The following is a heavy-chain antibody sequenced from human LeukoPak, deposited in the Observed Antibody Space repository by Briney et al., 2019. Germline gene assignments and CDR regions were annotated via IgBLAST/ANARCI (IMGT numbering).Heavy chain of an antibody. Sequence: GGSLRLYCSASGFTISSNGMHWVRQAPGKGLEWVAVISYDGSNKYYADSVKGRFTISRDNSKNTEYLQMSSLRPEDTAVYYCAKRGEGLGCSGTSCRNYFDYCGQGALVTVSS. CDR1: GFTISSNG. CDR2: ISYDGSNK. D-gene: IGHD2-2*01. V-gene: IGHV3-30*18. J-gene: IGHJ4*02. CDR3: AKRGEGLGCSGTSCRNYFDY.